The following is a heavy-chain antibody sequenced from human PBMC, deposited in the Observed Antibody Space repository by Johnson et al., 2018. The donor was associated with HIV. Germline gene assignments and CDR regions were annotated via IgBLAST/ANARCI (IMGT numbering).Heavy chain of an antibody. J-gene: IGHJ3*02. V-gene: IGHV3-30*02. CDR3: ARDDIRDGKSFDI. CDR2: IQYDGKNK. CDR1: GLTFSNYD. Sequence: QMLLVESGGGAVQPGGSLRISCTASGLTFSNYDMHWVRQSPGRWLEEVAFIQYDGKNKYYADSVKGRFTISRDDSKNTLYLQMNSLKTEDTAVYYCARDDIRDGKSFDIWGQGTMVTVSS.